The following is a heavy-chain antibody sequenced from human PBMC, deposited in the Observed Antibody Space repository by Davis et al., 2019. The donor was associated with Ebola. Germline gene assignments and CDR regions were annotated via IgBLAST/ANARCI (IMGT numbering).Heavy chain of an antibody. D-gene: IGHD2-15*01. V-gene: IGHV3-9*01. J-gene: IGHJ4*02. CDR3: AKDQGPVYCSGDSCHPY. CDR1: GFTFDDYV. CDR2: ISWNSGSI. Sequence: SLKISCAASGFTFDDYVMHWVRQAPGKGLEWVSGISWNSGSIDYADSVKGRFTISRDNARNSLYLQMNSLRAEDTAFYYCAKDQGPVYCSGDSCHPYWGQGTLVTVSS.